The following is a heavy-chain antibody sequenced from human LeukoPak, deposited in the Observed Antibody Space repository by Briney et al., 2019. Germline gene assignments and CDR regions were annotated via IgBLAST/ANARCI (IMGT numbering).Heavy chain of an antibody. CDR2: ISSSSSYI. Sequence: GGSLRLSCAASGFTFSSYSMNWVRQAPGKGLEWVSSISSSSSYIYYADSVKGRFTISRDNAKNSLYLQMNSLRAEDTAVYYCAGEEQWSPDFFDYWGQGTLVTVSS. V-gene: IGHV3-21*01. J-gene: IGHJ4*02. CDR3: AGEEQWSPDFFDY. CDR1: GFTFSSYS. D-gene: IGHD6-19*01.